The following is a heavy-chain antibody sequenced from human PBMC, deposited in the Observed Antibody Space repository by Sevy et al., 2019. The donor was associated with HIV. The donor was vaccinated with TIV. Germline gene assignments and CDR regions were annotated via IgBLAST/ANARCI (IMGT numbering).Heavy chain of an antibody. CDR2: MTFDGSNQ. CDR3: AKVLNSQINTDDTFDI. Sequence: GGSLRLSCKGTGFSLINYAIHWVRQAPGKGLEWVAVMTFDGSNQYYADSVKGRFTISRDTSTNTVYLQMNSLRAEDTALYSSAKVLNSQINTDDTFDIWGPGTKVTVSS. J-gene: IGHJ3*02. D-gene: IGHD3-9*01. V-gene: IGHV3-33*05. CDR1: GFSLINYA.